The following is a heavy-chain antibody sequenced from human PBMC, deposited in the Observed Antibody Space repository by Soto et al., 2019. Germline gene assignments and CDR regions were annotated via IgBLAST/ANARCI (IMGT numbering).Heavy chain of an antibody. CDR3: ARAGYCSSTSCYEKDPMRYYYGMDC. J-gene: IGHJ6*02. CDR1: GYTFTSYG. CDR2: ISAYNGNT. V-gene: IGHV1-18*01. Sequence: GASVKVSCKASGYTFTSYGISWVRQAPGQGLEWMGWISAYNGNTNYAQKLQGRVTMTTDTSTSTAYMELRSLRSDDTAVYYCARAGYCSSTSCYEKDPMRYYYGMDCWGQGTTVNVSS. D-gene: IGHD2-2*01.